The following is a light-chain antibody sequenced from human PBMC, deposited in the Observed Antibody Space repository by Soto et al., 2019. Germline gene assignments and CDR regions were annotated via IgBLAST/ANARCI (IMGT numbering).Light chain of an antibody. J-gene: IGKJ2*01. CDR2: GAS. V-gene: IGKV3-15*01. CDR3: QQYDSWPPYT. CDR1: QSISIN. Sequence: EIVMTQSPAILSVSPGERAILSCRASQSISINLAWYQQKLGQAPRLLIYGASTRATDIPARFSGSGSGTEFTLTISSLQSEDFAIYYCQQYDSWPPYTFGQGTKVEIK.